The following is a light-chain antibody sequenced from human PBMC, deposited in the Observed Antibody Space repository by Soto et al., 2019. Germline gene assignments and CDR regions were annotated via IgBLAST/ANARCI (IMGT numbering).Light chain of an antibody. J-gene: IGKJ1*01. V-gene: IGKV3-20*01. CDR3: QQYGISPRT. CDR1: ESVSGGS. CDR2: ASS. Sequence: EIVLTQSPGTLSLSPGERATLSCRASESVSGGSLAWYQRRPGQAPRLLIYASSSRATGIPDRFSGSGSGTDFTLTITRLEPEDFAVYYCQQYGISPRTFGQGTKV.